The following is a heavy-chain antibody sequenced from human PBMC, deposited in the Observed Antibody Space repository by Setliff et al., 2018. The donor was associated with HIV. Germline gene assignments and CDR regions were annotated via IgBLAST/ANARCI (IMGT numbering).Heavy chain of an antibody. D-gene: IGHD2-8*01. CDR1: RGSISSTSHY. V-gene: IGHV4-39*06. CDR3: AGEIAPAARLPNVGGPPPPGYYHYMDV. Sequence: SETLSLTCIVSRGSISSTSHYWGWVRQSPGRRLEWIGSIYYSGRTYYNPSLKSRVTMSVDTSTNQFPLDLTSVTAADTAVYFCAGEIAPAARLPNVGGPPPPGYYHYMDVWGKGTTVTVS. CDR2: IYYSGRT. J-gene: IGHJ6*03.